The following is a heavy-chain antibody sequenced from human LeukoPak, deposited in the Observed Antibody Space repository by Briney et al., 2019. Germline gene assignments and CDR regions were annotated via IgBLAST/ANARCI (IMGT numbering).Heavy chain of an antibody. Sequence: GGSLRLSCGASGFTFYNSVMGWVRQDPGKGLEWVSDISGTGGSTYYADSVKGRFTISRDNSKNTLYLQMNSLRAEDTALCYCARKTATQNFDSWGQGTLVTVSS. CDR1: GFTFYNSV. CDR2: ISGTGGST. V-gene: IGHV3-23*01. D-gene: IGHD2-21*02. J-gene: IGHJ4*02. CDR3: ARKTATQNFDS.